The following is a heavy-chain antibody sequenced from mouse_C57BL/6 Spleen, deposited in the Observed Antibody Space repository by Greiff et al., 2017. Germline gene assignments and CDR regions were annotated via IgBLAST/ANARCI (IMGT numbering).Heavy chain of an antibody. Sequence: QVTLKESGPGILQPSPTLSLTCSSSGFSLSTFGMGVGWIRQPSGKGLVWLAHIWWDDDKYYNPALKSRPIISKDTSNNQVFLKIANVDTADTATYDGAHVRYDYGGDYFDYWGQGTTLTVSS. CDR3: AHVRYDYGGDYFDY. J-gene: IGHJ2*01. CDR2: IWWDDDK. D-gene: IGHD2-4*01. V-gene: IGHV8-8*01. CDR1: GFSLSTFGMG.